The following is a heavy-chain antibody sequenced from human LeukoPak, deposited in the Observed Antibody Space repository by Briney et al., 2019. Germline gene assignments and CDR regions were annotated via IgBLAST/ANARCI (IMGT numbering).Heavy chain of an antibody. CDR3: AREHTYSRGAFDI. D-gene: IGHD2-21*01. V-gene: IGHV3-53*01. CDR1: GFTVSSNY. Sequence: PGGSLRLSCAASGFTVSSNYMSWVRQAPGKGLEWVSVIYSGGSTYYADSVQGRFTISRDNSKNTLYLQMNSLGAEDTAVYYCAREHTYSRGAFDIWGQGTMVTVSS. J-gene: IGHJ3*02. CDR2: IYSGGST.